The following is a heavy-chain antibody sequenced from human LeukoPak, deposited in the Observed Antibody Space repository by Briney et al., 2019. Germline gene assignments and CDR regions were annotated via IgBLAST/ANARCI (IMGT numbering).Heavy chain of an antibody. CDR1: GDSVSIGNYY. J-gene: IGHJ4*02. V-gene: IGHV4-61*01. CDR2: IYYTGST. Sequence: SETLSLTCTVSGDSVSIGNYYWSWLRQPPGKALEWIGYIYYTGSTYYNPSLEGRVTISVDTSRNQFSVKLSSVTAADTAVYYCARSQNYYGSGDYWSQGTLVTVSS. CDR3: ARSQNYYGSGDY. D-gene: IGHD3-10*01.